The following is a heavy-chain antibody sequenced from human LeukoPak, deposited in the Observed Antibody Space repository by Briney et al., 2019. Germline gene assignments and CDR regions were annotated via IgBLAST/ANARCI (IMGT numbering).Heavy chain of an antibody. CDR3: ARDTDDAFDI. CDR2: INPNSGGT. V-gene: IGHV1-2*02. Sequence: GASVKVSCKASGYTFTGYYMHWVRQAPGEGLEWMGWINPNSGGTNYAQKFQGRVTMTRDTSISTAYMELSRLRSDDTAMYYCARDTDDAFDIWGQGTMVTVSS. J-gene: IGHJ3*02. CDR1: GYTFTGYY.